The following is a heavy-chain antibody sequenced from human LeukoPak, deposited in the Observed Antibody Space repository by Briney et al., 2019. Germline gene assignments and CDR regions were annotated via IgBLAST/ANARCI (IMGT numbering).Heavy chain of an antibody. CDR3: ARAPRSTVESTYGFDP. D-gene: IGHD3-10*01. V-gene: IGHV1-24*01. Sequence: ASVTVSCKVSGYTLTELSMHWVRQAPGKGLEWMGGFDPEDGETIYAQKFQGRVTMTEDTSTDTAYMELSSLRSEDTAVYYCARAPRSTVESTYGFDPWGQGTLVTVSS. CDR2: FDPEDGET. J-gene: IGHJ5*02. CDR1: GYTLTELS.